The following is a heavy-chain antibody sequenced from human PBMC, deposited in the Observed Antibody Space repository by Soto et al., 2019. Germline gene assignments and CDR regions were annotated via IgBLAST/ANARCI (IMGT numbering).Heavy chain of an antibody. Sequence: GSVKVSCKASGYTFTSYYMHWVRQAPGQGLEWMGIINPGGGSTSYAQKFQGRVTMTRDTSTSTVYMELSSLRSEDTAVYYCARDAEYSSSQGSGMDVWGQGTTVTVSS. D-gene: IGHD6-6*01. J-gene: IGHJ6*02. CDR3: ARDAEYSSSQGSGMDV. CDR1: GYTFTSYY. CDR2: INPGGGST. V-gene: IGHV1-46*01.